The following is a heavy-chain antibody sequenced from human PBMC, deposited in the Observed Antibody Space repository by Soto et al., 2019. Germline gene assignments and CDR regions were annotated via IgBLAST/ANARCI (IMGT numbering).Heavy chain of an antibody. J-gene: IGHJ4*02. CDR2: ISYDGSNK. Sequence: QVQLVESGGGVVQPGRSLRLSCAASGFTFSSYGMHWVRQAPGKGLEWVAVISYDGSNKYYADSVKGRFTISRDNSKNTLYLQMNSLRAEDTAVYYCAKEGREGVGATTGFDYWGQGTLVTVSS. V-gene: IGHV3-30*18. CDR1: GFTFSSYG. D-gene: IGHD1-26*01. CDR3: AKEGREGVGATTGFDY.